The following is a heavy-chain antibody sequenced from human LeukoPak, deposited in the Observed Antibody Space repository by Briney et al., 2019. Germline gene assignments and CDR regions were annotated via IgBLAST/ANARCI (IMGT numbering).Heavy chain of an antibody. CDR1: GGSISSGGYY. V-gene: IGHV4-31*03. CDR2: IYYSGST. J-gene: IGHJ4*02. CDR3: ARLNNFSSSYGY. Sequence: PSETLSLTCTVSGGSISSGGYYWSWIRQHPGKGLEWIGYIYYSGSTYYNPSLKSRVTISVDTSKNQFSPKLSSVTAADTAVYYCARLNNFSSSYGYWGQGTLVTVSS. D-gene: IGHD6-6*01.